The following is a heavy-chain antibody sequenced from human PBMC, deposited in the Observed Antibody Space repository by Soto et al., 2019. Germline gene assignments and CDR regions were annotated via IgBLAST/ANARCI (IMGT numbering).Heavy chain of an antibody. CDR2: LSSDGFGA. D-gene: IGHD3-16*01. CDR1: GFSLSPYW. Sequence: PGGSLRLSCAASGFSLSPYWMHWVRQVPGRGLERVARLSSDGFGAAYADSVKGRFFISRDIARNTLSLQMNSLGADDTAVYYCARDLGGPDYWGRGTSVTVS. V-gene: IGHV3-74*03. J-gene: IGHJ4*02. CDR3: ARDLGGPDY.